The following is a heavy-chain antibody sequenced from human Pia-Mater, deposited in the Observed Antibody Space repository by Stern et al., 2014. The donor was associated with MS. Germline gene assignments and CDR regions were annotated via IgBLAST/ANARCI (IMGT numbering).Heavy chain of an antibody. J-gene: IGHJ6*02. CDR2: ISYDGSKE. D-gene: IGHD3-3*01. V-gene: IGHV3-30*18. CDR1: GFTFSSFA. Sequence: QVQLVQSGGGVVQPGRSLRLSCGASGFTFSSFAMHWVRQAPGKGLEWVAVISYDGSKEDYVDSVKGRFTISRDNSKNSLYLQMNRLRHEDTAVYYCAKFSLSGVDLLYGLDVWGQGTTVIVSS. CDR3: AKFSLSGVDLLYGLDV.